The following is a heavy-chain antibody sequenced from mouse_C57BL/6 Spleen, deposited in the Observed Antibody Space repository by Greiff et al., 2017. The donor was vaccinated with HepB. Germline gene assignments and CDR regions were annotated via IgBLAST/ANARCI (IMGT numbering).Heavy chain of an antibody. J-gene: IGHJ4*01. CDR2: IYPGDGDT. Sequence: VKLMESGAELVKPGASVKISCKASGYAFSSYWMNWVKQRPGKGLEWIGQIYPGDGDTNYNGKFKGKATLTAAKSSSTAYMQLSSLTSEDSAVYFCARDGMNAMDDWGQGTSVTVSS. D-gene: IGHD2-1*01. CDR1: GYAFSSYW. CDR3: ARDGMNAMDD. V-gene: IGHV1-80*01.